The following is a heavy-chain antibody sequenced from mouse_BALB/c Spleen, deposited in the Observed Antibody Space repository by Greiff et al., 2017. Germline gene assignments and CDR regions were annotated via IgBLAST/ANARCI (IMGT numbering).Heavy chain of an antibody. V-gene: IGHV5-4*02. Sequence: EVQLVESGGGLVKPGGSLKLSCAASGFTFSDYYMYWVRQTPEKRLEWVATISDGGSYTYYPDSVKGRFTISRDNAKNNLYLQMSSLKSEDTAMYYCARARNYALYYAMDYWGQGTSVTVSS. J-gene: IGHJ4*01. CDR3: ARARNYALYYAMDY. D-gene: IGHD2-1*01. CDR2: ISDGGSYT. CDR1: GFTFSDYY.